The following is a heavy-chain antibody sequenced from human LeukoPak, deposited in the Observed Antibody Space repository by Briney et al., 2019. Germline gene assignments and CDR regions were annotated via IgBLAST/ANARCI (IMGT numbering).Heavy chain of an antibody. CDR2: ISWNSGSI. CDR1: GFTFDDYA. D-gene: IGHD3-10*01. V-gene: IGHV3-9*01. Sequence: GRSLRLSCAASGFTFDDYAMHWVRHAPGKGLEWVSGISWNSGSIGYADSVKGRFTISRDNSKNTLYLQMKSLRAEDTAVYYCAKDLGGGITMVRGLDYWGQGTLVTVSS. CDR3: AKDLGGGITMVRGLDY. J-gene: IGHJ4*02.